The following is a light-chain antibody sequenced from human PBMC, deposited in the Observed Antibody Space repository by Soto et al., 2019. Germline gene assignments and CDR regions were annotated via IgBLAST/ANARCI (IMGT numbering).Light chain of an antibody. CDR1: QSILYSSNNKNY. J-gene: IGKJ4*01. CDR3: QQYYSSPLT. Sequence: DLVLTPTPESLAVSLGERAPINCKSRQSILYSSNNKNYLSWYQQKPGQPPKLLIYWASTRESGVPDRFSGGGSGTDFTLTISSLQAEDVAVYYCQQYYSSPLTFGGGTKVDIK. CDR2: WAS. V-gene: IGKV4-1*01.